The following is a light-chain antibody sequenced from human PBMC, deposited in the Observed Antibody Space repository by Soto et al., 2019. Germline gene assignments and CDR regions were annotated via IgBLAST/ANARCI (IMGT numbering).Light chain of an antibody. CDR2: RAS. Sequence: IHRAQAPSSLSASVGERVAMTVGASQNINTWLAWYQQKPGKGPTLLIYRASRLESGVPSRFSGSGSGTEFALTISSLQPADFATYYCQQYETYSWTFGQGTKVDIK. V-gene: IGKV1-5*03. CDR3: QQYETYSWT. J-gene: IGKJ1*01. CDR1: QNINTW.